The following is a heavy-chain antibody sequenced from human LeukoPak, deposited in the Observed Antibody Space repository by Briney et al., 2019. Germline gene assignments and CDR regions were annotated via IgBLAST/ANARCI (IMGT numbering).Heavy chain of an antibody. Sequence: PSETLSLTCTVSGGSISSYYWSWIRQPPGKGLEWIGYIYYSGSTNYNPSLKSRVTISVDTSKNQFSLKLSSVTAADTAVYYCARVGDYGDYSFDYWGQGTLVTVPS. CDR2: IYYSGST. CDR1: GGSISSYY. D-gene: IGHD4-17*01. CDR3: ARVGDYGDYSFDY. V-gene: IGHV4-59*01. J-gene: IGHJ4*02.